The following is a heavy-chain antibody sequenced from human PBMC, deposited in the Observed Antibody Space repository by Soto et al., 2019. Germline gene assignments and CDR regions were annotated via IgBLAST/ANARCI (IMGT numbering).Heavy chain of an antibody. J-gene: IGHJ5*02. Sequence: QVQLVQSGAEVKKPGASVKVSCKASGYTFTSYGISWVRQDPGQGLEWMGWISTYNGNTNFTQKLQGRVTMTTDTSSSTAYMELRSLRSEDTAVYYCARDREYNWNYNWFDPWGQGTLVTVSS. CDR1: GYTFTSYG. D-gene: IGHD1-7*01. CDR2: ISTYNGNT. CDR3: ARDREYNWNYNWFDP. V-gene: IGHV1-18*01.